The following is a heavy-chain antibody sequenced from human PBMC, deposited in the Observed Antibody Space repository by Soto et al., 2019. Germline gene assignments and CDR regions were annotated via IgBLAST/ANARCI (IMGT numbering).Heavy chain of an antibody. CDR3: ETEGEKNHWNFHF. J-gene: IGHJ4*02. D-gene: IGHD3-9*01. CDR1: GFTFSICG. Sequence: PGWSXRLSCLSSGFTFSICGMNGVRHAPGKGLEWVAGISQTCANTYYADSVSGRFIISRYNSRNTVSLEMNSLRGEDSALYYCETEGEKNHWNFHFWGKGT. V-gene: IGHV3-23*01. CDR2: ISQTCANT.